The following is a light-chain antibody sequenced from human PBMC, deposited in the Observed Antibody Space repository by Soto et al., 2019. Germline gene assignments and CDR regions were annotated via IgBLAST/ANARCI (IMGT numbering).Light chain of an antibody. V-gene: IGKV1-39*01. CDR3: QQSFNTPFT. J-gene: IGKJ3*01. CDR1: QGSSSY. CDR2: AAS. Sequence: DIQMTQSPSSLSASVGDRVTVTCRASQGSSSYLNWYQQKPGKAPKFLIHAASSLQTGVPSRFSGSGSGPDVTLPITSLQPEDFATYYCQQSFNTPFTFGPGTRVDI.